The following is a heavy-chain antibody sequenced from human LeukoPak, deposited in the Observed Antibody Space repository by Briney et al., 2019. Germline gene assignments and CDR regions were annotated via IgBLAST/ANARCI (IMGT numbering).Heavy chain of an antibody. CDR2: ISGSGGST. V-gene: IGHV3-23*01. Sequence: GGSLRLSCAASGFPFNNYGMSWVRQAPGKGLEWVSAISGSGGSTYYADSVKGRFTISRDNSKNTLYLQMNSLRAGDTAVYYCAKDRLGYSYAQPFDYWGQGTLVTVSS. CDR3: AKDRLGYSYAQPFDY. J-gene: IGHJ4*02. D-gene: IGHD5-18*01. CDR1: GFPFNNYG.